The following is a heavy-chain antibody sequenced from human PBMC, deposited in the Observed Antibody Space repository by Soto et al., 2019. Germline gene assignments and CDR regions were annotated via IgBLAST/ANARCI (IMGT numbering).Heavy chain of an antibody. CDR3: ASRGRPPGFDY. D-gene: IGHD1-26*01. CDR1: GFTFSSYS. CDR2: ISSSSTI. V-gene: IGHV3-48*01. J-gene: IGHJ4*02. Sequence: GGSLRLSCAASGFTFSSYSMNWARQAPGKGLEWVSYISSSSTIYYADSVKGRFTISRDNSKNTLYLQMNSLRAEDTAVYYCASRGRPPGFDYWGQGTLVTVSS.